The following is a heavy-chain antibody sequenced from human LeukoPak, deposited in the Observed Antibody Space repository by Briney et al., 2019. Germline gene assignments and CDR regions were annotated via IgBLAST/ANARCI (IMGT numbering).Heavy chain of an antibody. J-gene: IGHJ3*02. CDR1: GGSISSYY. D-gene: IGHD2-15*01. V-gene: IGHV4-59*12. CDR2: IYYSGST. CDR3: ARSTPRDAFDI. Sequence: SETLSLTCTVSGGSISSYYWSWIRQPPGKGLEWIGYIYYSGSTNYNPSLKSRVTISVDRSKNQFSLKLSSVTAADTAVYYCARSTPRDAFDIWGQGTMVTVSS.